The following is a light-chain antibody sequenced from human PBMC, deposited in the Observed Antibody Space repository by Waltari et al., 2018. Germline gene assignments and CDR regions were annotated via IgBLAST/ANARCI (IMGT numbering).Light chain of an antibody. CDR3: QTGGHGTWV. V-gene: IGLV4-69*01. Sequence: LTQSPSASASLGASVKLTCTLSSGYSSNVIAWLQQQPGKGPRYLMKVNSDGSHRKGDDIPDRFSASNSGTEYYLTISSLQSEDEADYYCQTGGHGTWVFGGGTKLTVL. J-gene: IGLJ3*02. CDR1: SGYSSNV. CDR2: VNSDGSH.